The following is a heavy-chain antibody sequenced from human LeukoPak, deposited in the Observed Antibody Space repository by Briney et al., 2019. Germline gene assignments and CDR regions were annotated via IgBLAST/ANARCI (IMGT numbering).Heavy chain of an antibody. CDR2: IYPGDSDT. J-gene: IGHJ4*02. CDR1: GYSFTSYW. Sequence: AGESLKISCKGSGYSFTSYWIGWVRQMPGKGLEWMGIIYPGDSDTRYSPSFQGQVTISADKSISTAYLQWSSLKASDTAMYYCARSGPVFPYDSSGYPFDYWGQGTLVTVSS. D-gene: IGHD3-22*01. V-gene: IGHV5-51*01. CDR3: ARSGPVFPYDSSGYPFDY.